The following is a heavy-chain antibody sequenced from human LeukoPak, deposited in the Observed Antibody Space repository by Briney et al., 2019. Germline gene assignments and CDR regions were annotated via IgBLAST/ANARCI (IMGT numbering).Heavy chain of an antibody. D-gene: IGHD3-10*01. Sequence: SETLSLTCTVSGGSLSSYYWSWIRQPPGKGLEWIGYIYYSGSTNYNPSLKSRVTISVDTSKNQFSLKLSSVTAADTAVYYCAREGSAIWFGEGAFDIWGQGTMVTVSS. J-gene: IGHJ3*02. CDR3: AREGSAIWFGEGAFDI. CDR2: IYYSGST. CDR1: GGSLSSYY. V-gene: IGHV4-59*01.